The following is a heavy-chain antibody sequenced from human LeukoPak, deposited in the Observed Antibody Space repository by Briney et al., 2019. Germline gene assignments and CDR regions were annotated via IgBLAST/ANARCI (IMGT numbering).Heavy chain of an antibody. CDR1: GYTFTVYY. CDR3: ARLGRSGNWFDP. CDR2: INPNSGGT. J-gene: IGHJ5*02. Sequence: GASVKVSCTSSGYTFTVYYMHWVRQAPGQGLEWMGWINPNSGGTNYAQKFQGRVTMTRDTSISTAYMELSRLRSDDTAAYYCARLGRSGNWFDPWGQGTLVTVSS. V-gene: IGHV1-2*02. D-gene: IGHD3-10*01.